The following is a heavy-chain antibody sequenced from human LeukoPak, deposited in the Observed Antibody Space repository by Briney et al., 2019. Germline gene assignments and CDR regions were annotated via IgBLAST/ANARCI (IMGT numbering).Heavy chain of an antibody. CDR2: IKSKPDGGTI. CDR1: GFTFSNAW. J-gene: IGHJ5*02. D-gene: IGHD6-19*01. Sequence: GGSLRLSCAASGFTFSNAWMSWVRQAPGKGLEWVGRIKSKPDGGTIDYAAPVKGRFTISRDNAKNSLYLQMNSLRAEDTAVYYCARVGSSSGWYVNWFDPWGQGTLVTVSS. CDR3: ARVGSSSGWYVNWFDP. V-gene: IGHV3-15*01.